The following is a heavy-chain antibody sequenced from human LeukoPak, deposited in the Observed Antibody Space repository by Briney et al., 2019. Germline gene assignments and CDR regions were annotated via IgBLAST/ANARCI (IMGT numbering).Heavy chain of an antibody. CDR2: IKEDGGEK. Sequence: GGSLRLSCAASGFTFSSYSMNWVRQAPGKGLEWVANIKEDGGEKHYVDSVKGRFTISRDNAENSLYLQMNSLRAEDTAVYYCAKDQEPSEGLDYSGSYSPYYWGQGTLVTVSS. V-gene: IGHV3-7*01. CDR3: AKDQEPSEGLDYSGSYSPYY. CDR1: GFTFSSYS. D-gene: IGHD3-10*01. J-gene: IGHJ4*02.